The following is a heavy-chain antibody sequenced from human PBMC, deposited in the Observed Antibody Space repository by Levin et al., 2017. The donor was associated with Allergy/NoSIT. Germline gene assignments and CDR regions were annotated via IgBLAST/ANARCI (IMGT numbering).Heavy chain of an antibody. J-gene: IGHJ4*02. CDR2: VSGSGGST. CDR1: GFTFSSYA. Sequence: GGSLRLSCAASGFTFSSYAMSWVRQAPGKGLEWVSAVSGSGGSTFYADSVKGRFTISRDNSKNTLYLQMNSLRAEDTAVYYCAKTFSLLAITGTTYAALDYWGQGTLVTVSS. D-gene: IGHD1-7*01. CDR3: AKTFSLLAITGTTYAALDY. V-gene: IGHV3-23*01.